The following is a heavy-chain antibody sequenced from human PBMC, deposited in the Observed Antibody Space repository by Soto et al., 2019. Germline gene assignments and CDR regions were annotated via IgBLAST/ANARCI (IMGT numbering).Heavy chain of an antibody. CDR2: ISYDGSNK. Sequence: GGSLRLSCAASGFTFSSYAMHWVRQAPGKGLEWVAVISYDGSNKYYADSVKGRFTISRDNSKNTLYLQMNSLRAEDTAVYYCARQSIAATFDYWGQGTLVTVSS. CDR3: ARQSIAATFDY. J-gene: IGHJ4*02. CDR1: GFTFSSYA. V-gene: IGHV3-30-3*01. D-gene: IGHD6-6*01.